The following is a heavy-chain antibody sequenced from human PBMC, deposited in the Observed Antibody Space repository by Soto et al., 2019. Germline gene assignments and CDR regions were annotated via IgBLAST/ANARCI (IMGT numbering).Heavy chain of an antibody. CDR1: GFTFSSYA. V-gene: IGHV3-23*01. D-gene: IGHD3-3*01. Sequence: EVQLLESGGGLVQPGGSLRLSCAASGFTFSSYAMSWVRQAPGKGLEWVSAISGSGGSTYYADSVKGRLTISRDNSKNTLYLQMNSLRAEDTAVYYCAKAGDFRVVIICYFDSWGQGTLVTVSS. CDR3: AKAGDFRVVIICYFDS. CDR2: ISGSGGST. J-gene: IGHJ4*02.